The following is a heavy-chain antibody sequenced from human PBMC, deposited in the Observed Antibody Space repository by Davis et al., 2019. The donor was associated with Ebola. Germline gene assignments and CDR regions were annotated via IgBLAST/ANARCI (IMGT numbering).Heavy chain of an antibody. D-gene: IGHD2-15*01. Sequence: GSLRLSCAASGFTFSSYGMHWVRQAPGKGLEWVAVIWYDGSNKYYADSVKGRFTISRDNSKNSLYLQMNSLRAEDTAVYYCARGYCSGGSCYGLTTDFDYWGQGTLVTVSS. V-gene: IGHV3-33*01. J-gene: IGHJ4*02. CDR3: ARGYCSGGSCYGLTTDFDY. CDR2: IWYDGSNK. CDR1: GFTFSSYG.